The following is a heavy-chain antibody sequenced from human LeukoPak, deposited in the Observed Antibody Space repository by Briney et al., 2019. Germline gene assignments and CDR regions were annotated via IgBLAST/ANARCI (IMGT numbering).Heavy chain of an antibody. CDR2: INHSGSA. D-gene: IGHD3-3*01. Sequence: LETLSLTCAVYGGSFSGYYWSWIRQPPGKGLEWIGEINHSGSANYNPSLKSRVTLSIDKSKNQFSLNLSSVTAADTAVYYCARARRDSGYYKVDYWGQGTLVTVSS. CDR3: ARARRDSGYYKVDY. J-gene: IGHJ4*02. CDR1: GGSFSGYY. V-gene: IGHV4-34*01.